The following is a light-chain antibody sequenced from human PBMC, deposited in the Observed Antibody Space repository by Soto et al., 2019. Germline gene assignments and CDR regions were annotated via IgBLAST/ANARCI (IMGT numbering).Light chain of an antibody. CDR3: ETWDSSLRTVL. V-gene: IGLV1-51*01. CDR2: DND. J-gene: IGLJ2*01. CDR1: STNIGNGH. Sequence: QSVLTQPPSVSAAPGQQVSISCSGSSTNIGNGHVSWYQHLPGTAPKLLIYDNDKRPSGIPDRFSGSKSDTAATLGITGLQTGDEDDYYCETWDSSLRTVLFGGGTKLTVL.